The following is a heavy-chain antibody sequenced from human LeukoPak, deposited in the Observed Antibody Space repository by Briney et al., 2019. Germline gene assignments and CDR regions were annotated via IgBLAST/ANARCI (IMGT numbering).Heavy chain of an antibody. D-gene: IGHD6-19*01. CDR1: GFTVSSNY. CDR2: LYSGGAT. V-gene: IGHV3-53*01. J-gene: IGHJ4*02. Sequence: PGGSLRLSCAASGFTVSSNYMSWVRQPAGKGLEWVPVLYSGGATFYADSVKGRFTISRDTSKNTLYLQMNDLRADDTAVYYCTKLKGWYGEGFFDYWGQGTLVTVSS. CDR3: TKLKGWYGEGFFDY.